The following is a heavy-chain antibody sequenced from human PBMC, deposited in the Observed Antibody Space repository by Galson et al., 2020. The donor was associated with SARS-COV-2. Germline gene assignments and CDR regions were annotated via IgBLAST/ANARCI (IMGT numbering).Heavy chain of an antibody. CDR3: ARAALKRSSGWYNWFDP. CDR2: INHSGST. D-gene: IGHD6-19*01. Sequence: SETLSLTCAVYGGSFSGYYWSWIRQPPGKGLEWIGEINHSGSTNYNPSLKSRVTISVDTSKNQFSLKLSSVTAADTAVYYCARAALKRSSGWYNWFDPWGQGTLVTVSS. CDR1: GGSFSGYY. J-gene: IGHJ5*02. V-gene: IGHV4-34*01.